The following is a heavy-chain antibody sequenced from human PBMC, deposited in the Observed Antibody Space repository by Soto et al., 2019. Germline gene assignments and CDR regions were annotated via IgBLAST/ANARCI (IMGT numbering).Heavy chain of an antibody. J-gene: IGHJ4*02. D-gene: IGHD3-16*01. CDR2: IKEDGSEK. Sequence: EVQLVESGGGLVQPGGSLRLSCAASGFTFSNYCMTWVRQAPGKGLEWVASIKEDGSEKYHVDTVKGRFTISRDKAENSLSLQMNSPRVEETAIYYSARSVSTIGGSGGQGTRVTVSS. CDR3: ARSVSTIGGS. CDR1: GFTFSNYC. V-gene: IGHV3-7*01.